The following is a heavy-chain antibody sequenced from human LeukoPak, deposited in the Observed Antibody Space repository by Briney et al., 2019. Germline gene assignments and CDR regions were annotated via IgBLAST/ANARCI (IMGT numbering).Heavy chain of an antibody. D-gene: IGHD3-10*01. V-gene: IGHV3-66*01. Sequence: GGSLRLSCAASGFTVSSNYMSWVRQAPGKGLEWVSVIYSGGSTYYADPVKGRFTISRDNSKNTLYLQMNSLRAEDTAVYYCAKVVRTAPFPSWGQGTLVTVSS. CDR3: AKVVRTAPFPS. CDR2: IYSGGST. CDR1: GFTVSSNY. J-gene: IGHJ4*02.